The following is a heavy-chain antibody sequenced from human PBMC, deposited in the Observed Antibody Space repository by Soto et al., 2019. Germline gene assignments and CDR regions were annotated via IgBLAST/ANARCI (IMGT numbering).Heavy chain of an antibody. CDR1: GGSISSGGYY. Sequence: SETLSLTCTVSGGSISSGGYYWSWIRQHPGKGLEWIGYIYYSGSTYYNPSLKSRVTISVDTSKNQFSLKLSSVTAADTAVYYCARDRFALFPYYYYGMDVWGQGTTVTVSS. J-gene: IGHJ6*02. CDR2: IYYSGST. CDR3: ARDRFALFPYYYYGMDV. D-gene: IGHD2-21*01. V-gene: IGHV4-31*03.